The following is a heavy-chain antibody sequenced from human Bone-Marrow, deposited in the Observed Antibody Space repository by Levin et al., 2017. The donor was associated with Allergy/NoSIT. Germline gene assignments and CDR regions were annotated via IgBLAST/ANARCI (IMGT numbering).Heavy chain of an antibody. Sequence: GESLKISCAASGFTFSSYAMHWVRQAPGKGLEWVAVISYDGSNKYYADSVKGRFTISRDNSKNTLYLQMNSLRAEDTAVYYCARDTATNWGQGTLVTVSS. CDR2: ISYDGSNK. J-gene: IGHJ4*02. CDR3: ARDTATN. D-gene: IGHD5-18*01. CDR1: GFTFSSYA. V-gene: IGHV3-30*04.